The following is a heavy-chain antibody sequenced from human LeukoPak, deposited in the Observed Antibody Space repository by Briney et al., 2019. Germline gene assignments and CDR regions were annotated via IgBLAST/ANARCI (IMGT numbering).Heavy chain of an antibody. D-gene: IGHD1-26*01. CDR3: AREAKERSDAFDI. CDR2: ISAYNGNT. J-gene: IGHJ3*02. CDR1: GYTFTSSG. V-gene: IGHV1-18*01. Sequence: ASVNVSCKASGYTFTSSGISWVRQAPGQGLEWMGWISAYNGNTNYAQKLQGRVTMTTDTSTSTAYMELRSLRSDDTAVYYCAREAKERSDAFDIWGQGTMVTVSS.